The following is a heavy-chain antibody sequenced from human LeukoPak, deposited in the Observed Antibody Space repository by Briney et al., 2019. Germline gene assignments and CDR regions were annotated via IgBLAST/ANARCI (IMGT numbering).Heavy chain of an antibody. CDR2: ISGSGGST. Sequence: GGSLRLSCAASGFTFSSYAMSWVRQAPGKGLEWVSAISGSGGSTYYADSVKGRFTISRDNSKNTLYLQMNSLRAEDTAVYYCAKDLEVAAAVHENWFDPWGQGTLVTVSS. CDR1: GFTFSSYA. J-gene: IGHJ5*02. D-gene: IGHD6-13*01. V-gene: IGHV3-23*01. CDR3: AKDLEVAAAVHENWFDP.